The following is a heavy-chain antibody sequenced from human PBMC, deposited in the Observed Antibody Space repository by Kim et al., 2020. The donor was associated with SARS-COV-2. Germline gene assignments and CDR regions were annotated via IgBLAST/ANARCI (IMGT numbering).Heavy chain of an antibody. J-gene: IGHJ4*02. V-gene: IGHV3-15*01. CDR3: TTGEPRYYDILTGYYTEFDY. D-gene: IGHD3-9*01. CDR2: IKSKTDGGTT. Sequence: GGSLRLSCAASGFTFSNAWMSWVRQAPGKGLEWVGRIKSKTDGGTTDYAAPVKGRFTISRDDSKNTLYLQMNSLKTEDTAVYYCTTGEPRYYDILTGYYTEFDYWGQGTLVTVSS. CDR1: GFTFSNAW.